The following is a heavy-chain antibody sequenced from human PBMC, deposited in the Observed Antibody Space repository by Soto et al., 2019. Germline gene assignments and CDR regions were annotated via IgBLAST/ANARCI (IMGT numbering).Heavy chain of an antibody. CDR2: ISGSGGST. J-gene: IGHJ6*02. Sequence: PVGSLRLSCAASGFTFSSYAMSWVRQAPGKGLEWVSAISGSGGSTYYADSVKGRFTISRDNSKNTLYLQMNSLRAEDTAVYYCARNSYCTNGVCYTSYYGMDVWGQGTTVTVSS. CDR3: ARNSYCTNGVCYTSYYGMDV. V-gene: IGHV3-23*01. D-gene: IGHD2-8*01. CDR1: GFTFSSYA.